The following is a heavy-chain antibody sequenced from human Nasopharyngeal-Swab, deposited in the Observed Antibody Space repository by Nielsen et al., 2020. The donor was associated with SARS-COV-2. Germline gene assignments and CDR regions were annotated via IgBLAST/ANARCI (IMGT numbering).Heavy chain of an antibody. CDR2: TNSDGSST. D-gene: IGHD3-10*01. CDR1: GFTFSNYW. J-gene: IGHJ4*02. CDR3: ARDSLDFYGSGSYPDY. V-gene: IGHV3-74*01. Sequence: GGSLRLSCAGSGFTFSNYWMHWVRQAPGKGLVWVSRTNSDGSSTDYAAFVKGRFTTSRDNAKNTLYLQMNSLRVEDTAMYYCARDSLDFYGSGSYPDYWGQGTLVTVSS.